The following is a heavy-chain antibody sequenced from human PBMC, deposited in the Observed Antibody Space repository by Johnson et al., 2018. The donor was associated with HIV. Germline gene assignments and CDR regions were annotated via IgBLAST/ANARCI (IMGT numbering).Heavy chain of an antibody. V-gene: IGHV3-30*02. CDR3: ARVRPPGLLDAIDI. CDR2: IRYDGSNK. J-gene: IGHJ3*02. CDR1: GFTFSSYG. Sequence: QVQLVESGGGVVQPGGSLRLSCAASGFTFSSYGIHWVRQAPGKGLEWVSFIRYDGSNKYYADSVKGRFTISRDNSKNTLYLQMNSLRAEDTAVYHCARVRPPGLLDAIDIWGQGTMVTVSS.